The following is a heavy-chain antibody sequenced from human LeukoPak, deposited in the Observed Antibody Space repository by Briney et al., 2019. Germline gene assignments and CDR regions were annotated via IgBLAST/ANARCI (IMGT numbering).Heavy chain of an antibody. Sequence: GGSLRLSCAASGFTVSSNSLSWVRQAPGKGLEWVSVIYSGGTTYYADSVRGRFTISRDNSKNTLYLQMNSLRAEDTAVYYCAKGRGSWPCYFDYWGQGTLVTVSS. V-gene: IGHV3-53*01. CDR3: AKGRGSWPCYFDY. D-gene: IGHD6-13*01. CDR1: GFTVSSNS. J-gene: IGHJ4*02. CDR2: IYSGGTT.